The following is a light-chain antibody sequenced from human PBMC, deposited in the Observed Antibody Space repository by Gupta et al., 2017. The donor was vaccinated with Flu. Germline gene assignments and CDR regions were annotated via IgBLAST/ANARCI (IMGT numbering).Light chain of an antibody. Sequence: QSVLTQPPSASGTPGQRVTISCSGTSSNIGSNPVNWYQQLPGTAPKLLIYSKNQRPAGVPDRFSGSKSGTSASLAIGGRQSEDEADYYCAAWEDSLNGVFGGGTKLTVL. CDR2: SKN. CDR1: SSNIGSNP. V-gene: IGLV1-44*01. CDR3: AAWEDSLNGV. J-gene: IGLJ3*02.